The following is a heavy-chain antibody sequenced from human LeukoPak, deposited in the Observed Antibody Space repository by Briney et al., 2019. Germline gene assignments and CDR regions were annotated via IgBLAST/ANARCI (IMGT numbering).Heavy chain of an antibody. CDR1: GFTFSSYS. D-gene: IGHD2-2*01. J-gene: IGHJ4*02. Sequence: GGCLRLSCAASGFTFSSYSMNWVRQAPGKGLEWVSSISSSSSYIYYADSVKGRFTISRDNAKNSLYLQVNSLRAEDTAMYYCASIVVVPTSIPSYFDYWGQGTLVTVSS. CDR2: ISSSSSYI. V-gene: IGHV3-21*01. CDR3: ASIVVVPTSIPSYFDY.